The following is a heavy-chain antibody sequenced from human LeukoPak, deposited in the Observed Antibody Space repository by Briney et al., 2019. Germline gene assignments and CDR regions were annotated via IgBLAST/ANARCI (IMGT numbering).Heavy chain of an antibody. V-gene: IGHV3-23*01. CDR1: GFTFSSFP. CDR2: ISGSGSNT. J-gene: IGHJ4*02. Sequence: PGGSLGLSCAASGFTFSSFPISWVRQAPGKGLELGSLISGSGSNTYYADSVKGRFTISRDNSKNTLYLQMNSLRAEDTAVYYCAKEKPTTTAFDYWGQGTLVPVSS. D-gene: IGHD4-17*01. CDR3: AKEKPTTTAFDY.